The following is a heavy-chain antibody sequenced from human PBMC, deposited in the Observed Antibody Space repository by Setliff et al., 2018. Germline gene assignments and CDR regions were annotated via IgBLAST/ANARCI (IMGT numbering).Heavy chain of an antibody. V-gene: IGHV4-4*07. J-gene: IGHJ5*02. Sequence: KTSETLSLTCTVSGGSISSYYWSWIRQPAGKGLEWIGRIYTSGSTNYNPSLKSRVTMSVDTSKNQFSLKLSSVTAADTAVYYCARSYYNFWSGYYRVNWFDPWGPWTLLVTVSS. CDR2: IYTSGST. CDR1: GGSISSYY. D-gene: IGHD3-3*01. CDR3: ARSYYNFWSGYYRVNWFDP.